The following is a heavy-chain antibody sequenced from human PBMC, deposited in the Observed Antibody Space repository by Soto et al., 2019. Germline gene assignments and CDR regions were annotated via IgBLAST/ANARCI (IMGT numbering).Heavy chain of an antibody. CDR2: ISYDGSNK. Sequence: GGSLRLSCAASGFTFSSYGMHWVRQAPGKGLEWVAVISYDGSNKYYADSVKGRFTISRDNSKNTLYLQMNSLRAEDTAVYYCAKMPIVDTAMERLDYWGQGTLVTVSS. CDR1: GFTFSSYG. CDR3: AKMPIVDTAMERLDY. V-gene: IGHV3-30*18. J-gene: IGHJ4*02. D-gene: IGHD5-18*01.